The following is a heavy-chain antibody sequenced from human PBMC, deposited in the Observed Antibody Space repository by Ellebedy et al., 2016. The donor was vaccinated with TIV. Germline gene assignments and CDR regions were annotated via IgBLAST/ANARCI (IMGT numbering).Heavy chain of an antibody. V-gene: IGHV4-61*01. CDR3: ARAKGVIQVGWFDP. D-gene: IGHD3-10*01. CDR2: INHSGST. Sequence: SETLSLTCTVSGGSVSSGSYYWSWIRQPPGKGLEWIGEINHSGSTNYNPSLKSRVTISVDTSKNQFSLKLSSVTAADTAVYYCARAKGVIQVGWFDPWGQGTLVTVSS. J-gene: IGHJ5*02. CDR1: GGSVSSGSYY.